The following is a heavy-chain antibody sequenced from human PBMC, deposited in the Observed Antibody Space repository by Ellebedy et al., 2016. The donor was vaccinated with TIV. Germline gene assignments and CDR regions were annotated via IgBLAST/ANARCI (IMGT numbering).Heavy chain of an antibody. J-gene: IGHJ4*01. Sequence: GESLKISCAASGFTFTNYWMSWVRQAPGKGLEWVSAISSGGGSTYYADSVKGRFTISRDNSKNTLYLQINSLRAEDTAVYYCAKWGWIGYYDYWGHGTLVTVSS. CDR1: GFTFTNYW. D-gene: IGHD3-3*01. CDR3: AKWGWIGYYDY. CDR2: ISSGGGST. V-gene: IGHV3-23*01.